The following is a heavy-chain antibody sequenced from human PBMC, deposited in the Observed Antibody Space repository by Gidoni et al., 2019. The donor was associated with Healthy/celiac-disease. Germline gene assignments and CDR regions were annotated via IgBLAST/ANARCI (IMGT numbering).Heavy chain of an antibody. CDR3: ARLGVVTAIPFDY. Sequence: QVQLVQSGAEVMKPGASVKVSCKASGYPFTSYAMHWVRQAPGQRLEWMGWINAGNGNTKYSQKFQGRVTITRDTSASTAYMELSSLRSEDTAVYYCARLGVVTAIPFDYWGQGTLVTVSS. V-gene: IGHV1-3*01. J-gene: IGHJ4*02. CDR1: GYPFTSYA. CDR2: INAGNGNT. D-gene: IGHD2-21*02.